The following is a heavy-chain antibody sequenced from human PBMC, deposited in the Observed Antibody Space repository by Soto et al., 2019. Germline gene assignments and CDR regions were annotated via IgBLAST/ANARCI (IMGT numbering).Heavy chain of an antibody. CDR3: ATGYCFGVCHRAYWYFDL. CDR1: EFPVSMNY. CDR2: IYNVGNT. Sequence: DVQLVESGEGLVRPGGSLRLCCTASEFPVSMNYMTWVRQAPGKGLEWVSVIYNVGNTYYADSVKGRFTIARDDSKNTLYLQMNSLRGEDTAVYYSATGYCFGVCHRAYWYFDLWGRGTLVTVSS. J-gene: IGHJ2*01. D-gene: IGHD2-15*01. V-gene: IGHV3-66*01.